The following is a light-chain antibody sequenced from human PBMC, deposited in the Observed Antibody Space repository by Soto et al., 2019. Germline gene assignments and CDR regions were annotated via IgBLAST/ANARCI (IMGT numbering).Light chain of an antibody. V-gene: IGLV2-14*01. Sequence: QSVLTQPASVSGAPGQSVTISCTGTSSDVGGYNYVSCYQQRPGKAPKFMIYEVTNRPSGVSNLFSGSKSGNTASLTISGLKAEDEADYCCASYTSLGTRVFGTGTKLTVL. CDR1: SSDVGGYNY. CDR3: ASYTSLGTRV. CDR2: EVT. J-gene: IGLJ1*01.